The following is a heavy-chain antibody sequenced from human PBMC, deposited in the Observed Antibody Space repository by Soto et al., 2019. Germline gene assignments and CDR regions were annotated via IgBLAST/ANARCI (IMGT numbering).Heavy chain of an antibody. J-gene: IGHJ5*02. V-gene: IGHV1-69*12. Sequence: QVQLVQSGPEVKRPGSSVKVSCKSSGDTFSTDAISWVRQAPGEGLEWMGGIITITETPNYLQRFQGRVTITADESTSTSYMELTSLRSEDTAMYFCARSSSAWFADSWGQGTLVTVSS. CDR2: IITITETP. CDR3: ARSSSAWFADS. D-gene: IGHD6-19*01. CDR1: GDTFSTDA.